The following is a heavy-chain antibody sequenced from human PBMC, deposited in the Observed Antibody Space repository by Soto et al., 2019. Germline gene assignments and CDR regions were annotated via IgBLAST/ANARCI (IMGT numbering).Heavy chain of an antibody. J-gene: IGHJ1*01. Sequence: ASVKVSCKASGNTFTSYDINWVRQATGHGLEWMGWINPNSGNIGYAQKFQGRVTMTRDTAIRTAYMEVSRLRSDDTAVYYCASGSRDGYNLEYFQHWGQGTLVTVSS. V-gene: IGHV1-8*01. CDR2: INPNSGNI. CDR3: ASGSRDGYNLEYFQH. CDR1: GNTFTSYD. D-gene: IGHD5-12*01.